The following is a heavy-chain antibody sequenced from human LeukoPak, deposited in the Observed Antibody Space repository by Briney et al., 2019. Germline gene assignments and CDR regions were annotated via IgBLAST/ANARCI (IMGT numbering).Heavy chain of an antibody. V-gene: IGHV3-21*06. CDR1: VFTFSTYN. D-gene: IGHD6-19*01. Sequence: GGSLRLSCAASVFTFSTYNMNWVRQAPGKGLEWVSSITSSSRYTFYADSVKGRFTISRDNAKNSLYLQMNSLRAEDTAIYYCARDWGNGYNSGWNEDCYFDYWGQGTLVTVSS. CDR2: ITSSSRYT. J-gene: IGHJ4*02. CDR3: ARDWGNGYNSGWNEDCYFDY.